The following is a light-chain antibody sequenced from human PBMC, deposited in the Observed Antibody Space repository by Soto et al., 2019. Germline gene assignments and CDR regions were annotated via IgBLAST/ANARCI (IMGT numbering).Light chain of an antibody. CDR2: KAS. CDR3: QQYNSYPWT. CDR1: QSISSW. Sequence: DIQMTQSPSTLSASVGDRVTITCRASQSISSWLAWYQQKQGKAPKLLIYKASSLESGVPARFSGSGSGTEFTLTISSLQPDDVANYYCQQYNSYPWTFGQGTKVEIK. J-gene: IGKJ1*01. V-gene: IGKV1-5*03.